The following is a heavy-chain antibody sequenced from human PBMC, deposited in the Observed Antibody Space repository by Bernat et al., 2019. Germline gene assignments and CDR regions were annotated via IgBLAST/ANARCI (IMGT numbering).Heavy chain of an antibody. CDR3: GSTLIQHVNYNGLDV. D-gene: IGHD2-21*01. CDR2: INPSDGNT. Sequence: QVQLVQSGAEVKKPGASVKVCCKASGYTFTNFYIHWVRQAPGQGLEWMGVINPSDGNTRYAQKFPDSISMTRDTSRSTVYMEHNSRRTEDTAGYCCGSTLIQHVNYNGLDVWGQGTTVTVSS. J-gene: IGHJ6*02. V-gene: IGHV1-46*01. CDR1: GYTFTNFY.